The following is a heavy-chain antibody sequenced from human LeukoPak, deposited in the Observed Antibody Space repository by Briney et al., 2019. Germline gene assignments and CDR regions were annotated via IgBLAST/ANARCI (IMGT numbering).Heavy chain of an antibody. CDR1: GFTFSSYW. CDR3: ARGGDSGDSFDV. D-gene: IGHD3-10*01. CDR2: INSDGSST. J-gene: IGHJ3*01. Sequence: GGSLRLSCAASGFTFSSYWMHWVRQAPGKGLVWISRINSDGSSTSYADSVKGRFTISRDNAKNTLYLQMNSLRAEDTAVYYCARGGDSGDSFDVWGQGTMVTVSA. V-gene: IGHV3-74*01.